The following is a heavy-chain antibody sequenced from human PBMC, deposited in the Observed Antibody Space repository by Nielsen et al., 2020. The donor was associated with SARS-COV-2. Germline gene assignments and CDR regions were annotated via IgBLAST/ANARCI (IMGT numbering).Heavy chain of an antibody. CDR3: ARYGTNPLDY. CDR1: GFTFSDYC. V-gene: IGHV3-11*01. J-gene: IGHJ4*02. CDR2: ISSSGSTI. D-gene: IGHD1-26*01. Sequence: GESLKISCAASGFTFSDYCMSWIRQAPGKGLEWVSYISSSGSTIYYADSVKGRFTISRDNAKNSLYLQMNSLRAEDTAVYYCARYGTNPLDYWGQGTLVTVSS.